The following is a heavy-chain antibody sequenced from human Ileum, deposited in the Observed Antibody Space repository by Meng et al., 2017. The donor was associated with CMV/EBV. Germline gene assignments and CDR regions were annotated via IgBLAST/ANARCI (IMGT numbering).Heavy chain of an antibody. CDR1: GFTFNNFA. J-gene: IGHJ6*04. V-gene: IGHV3-23*01. CDR3: AKGAGAGMDV. Sequence: GESLKISCEASGFTFNNFALIWVRQAPGKGLEWISSISGSGGSADYADSVKGRFTISRDNSKDTLYLQMNTLRAEDTALYYCAKGAGAGMDVWGKG. D-gene: IGHD3-10*01. CDR2: ISGSGGSA.